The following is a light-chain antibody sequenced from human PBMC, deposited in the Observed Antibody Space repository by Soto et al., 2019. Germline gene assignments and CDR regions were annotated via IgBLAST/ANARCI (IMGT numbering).Light chain of an antibody. CDR3: QQYENYWT. CDR1: QTISSW. Sequence: DIQMTQSPSTLSGSVGDRVTITCRASQTISSWLAWYQQKPGKAPKLLIYKASTLKSGVPSRFSGSGSGTEFTLTINSLQPDDFATYYCQQYENYWTFGQGTKV. V-gene: IGKV1-5*03. J-gene: IGKJ1*01. CDR2: KAS.